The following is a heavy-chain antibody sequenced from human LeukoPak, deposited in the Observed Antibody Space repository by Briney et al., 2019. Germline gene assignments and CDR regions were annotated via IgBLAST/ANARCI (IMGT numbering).Heavy chain of an antibody. CDR1: GFTFSSYS. D-gene: IGHD1-26*01. CDR2: ISSSSSYI. V-gene: IGHV3-21*01. CDR3: ASWWELRPFDY. Sequence: PGGSLRLSCAASGFTFSSYSMNWVRQAPGKGLEWVSSISSSSSYIYYADSVKGRFTISRDNAKNSPYLQMNSLRAEDTAVYYCASWWELRPFDYWGQGTLVTVSS. J-gene: IGHJ4*02.